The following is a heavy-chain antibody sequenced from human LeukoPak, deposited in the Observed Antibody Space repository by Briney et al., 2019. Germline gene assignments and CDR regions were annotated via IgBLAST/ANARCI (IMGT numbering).Heavy chain of an antibody. CDR3: ARDNQRGYFDWLGGVYYYYYGMDV. J-gene: IGHJ6*02. CDR1: GYTFTSYG. D-gene: IGHD3-9*01. CDR2: ISAYNGNT. Sequence: ASVKVSCKASGYTFTSYGISWVRQAPGQGLEWMGWISAYNGNTTYAQKLQGRVTMTTDTSTSTAYMELRSLRSDDTAVYYCARDNQRGYFDWLGGVYYYYYGMDVWGQGTTVTVSS. V-gene: IGHV1-18*01.